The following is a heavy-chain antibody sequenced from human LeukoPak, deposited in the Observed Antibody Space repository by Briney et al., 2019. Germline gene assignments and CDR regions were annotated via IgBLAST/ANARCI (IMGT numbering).Heavy chain of an antibody. D-gene: IGHD1-26*01. CDR1: GFTFSSYS. J-gene: IGHJ4*02. CDR2: ISSSSGYI. V-gene: IGHV3-21*01. Sequence: GGSLRLSCAASGFTFSSYSMNWVRQAPGKGLEWVSSISSSSGYIYYADSVKGRFTISRDNAKNSLYLQMNSLRAEDTAVYYCATAPYSGSYSPFDYWGQGTLVTVSS. CDR3: ATAPYSGSYSPFDY.